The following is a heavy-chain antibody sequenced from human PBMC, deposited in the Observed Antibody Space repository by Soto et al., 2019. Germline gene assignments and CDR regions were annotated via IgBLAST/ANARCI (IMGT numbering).Heavy chain of an antibody. CDR3: ASSLL. Sequence: EVQMVESGGGLVQPGGALRLSCAASGFTFSRYWMYWFRQAPGKGLGWVANIKEDGSKINYVDSVKGRFTISRDNAKNSLYLQMNSLRVEDTAVYYCASSLLRGQGTLVTVSS. CDR1: GFTFSRYW. V-gene: IGHV3-7*01. J-gene: IGHJ4*02. CDR2: IKEDGSKI.